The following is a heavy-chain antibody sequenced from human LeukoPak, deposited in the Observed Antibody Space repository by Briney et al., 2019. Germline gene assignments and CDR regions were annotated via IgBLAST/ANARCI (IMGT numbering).Heavy chain of an antibody. D-gene: IGHD1-26*01. V-gene: IGHV3-21*01. CDR2: FGTRSTSV. CDR3: GRGLREGFDF. Sequence: GGSLRLSCAASGFTFSSYAMNWIRQAPGKGLEWVSSFGTRSTSVYHAGSVKGRFAISRDNAKNSLYLQMNSLRAEDTALYYCGRGLREGFDFWGQEPRVTVPS. J-gene: IGHJ4*02. CDR1: GFTFSSYA.